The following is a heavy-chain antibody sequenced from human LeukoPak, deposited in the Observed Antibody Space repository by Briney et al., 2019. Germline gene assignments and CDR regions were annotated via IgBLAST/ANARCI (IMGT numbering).Heavy chain of an antibody. D-gene: IGHD5/OR15-5a*01. Sequence: GGSLRLSCAASGFTFSSYWMSWVRQAPGKGLEWVSAIGGSGSNTYYADSVKGRFTISRDNSKSTLSLQMNSLRAEDTAVYYCTKDSSVPFGITDWGQGTLVTVSS. V-gene: IGHV3-23*01. CDR3: TKDSSVPFGITD. CDR2: IGGSGSNT. CDR1: GFTFSSYW. J-gene: IGHJ4*02.